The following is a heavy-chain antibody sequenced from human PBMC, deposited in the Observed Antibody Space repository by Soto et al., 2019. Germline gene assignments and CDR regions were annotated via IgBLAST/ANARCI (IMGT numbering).Heavy chain of an antibody. CDR2: VWYDGSNK. J-gene: IGHJ4*02. CDR1: GFTFSSYS. D-gene: IGHD6-13*01. CDR3: ARNVHKYGSNSWYYFDY. V-gene: IGHV3-33*08. Sequence: GGSLKHSCESSGFTFSSYSMSFVRHAPVKVVEWVAAVWYDGSNKYYADSVEGRFTISRDNSKNTMDLQMNSLRAEDTAVYYCARNVHKYGSNSWYYFDYWGQGTLVTVSS.